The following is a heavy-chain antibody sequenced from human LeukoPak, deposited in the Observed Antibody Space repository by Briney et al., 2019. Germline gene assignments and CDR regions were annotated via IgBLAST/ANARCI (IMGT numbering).Heavy chain of an antibody. CDR1: GGSISSRPYY. J-gene: IGHJ3*02. D-gene: IGHD4-17*01. CDR3: ARDAYGRDAFDI. Sequence: PSETLSLTCTASGGSISSRPYYWGWVRQPPGKGLEWIGTISYSGTTYYSPSLKSRVTISLDTSKNQFSLKLSSVTAADTAVYYCARDAYGRDAFDIWGQGTMVTVSS. V-gene: IGHV4-39*07. CDR2: ISYSGTT.